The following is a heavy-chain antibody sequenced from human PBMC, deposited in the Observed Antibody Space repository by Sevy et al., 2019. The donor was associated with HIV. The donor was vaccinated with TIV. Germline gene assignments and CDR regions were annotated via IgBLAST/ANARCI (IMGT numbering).Heavy chain of an antibody. J-gene: IGHJ4*02. CDR3: ATTKDYYDSSGYPFDY. Sequence: ASVKVSCKLSGYTLTDFSMHWVRQAPGKGLGWVATFDPEDGRTIYAQKFQGRVTMTEDTSTDTAYMELNSLRSDDTAVYYCATTKDYYDSSGYPFDYWGQGTQVTVSS. V-gene: IGHV1-24*01. CDR1: GYTLTDFS. D-gene: IGHD3-22*01. CDR2: FDPEDGRT.